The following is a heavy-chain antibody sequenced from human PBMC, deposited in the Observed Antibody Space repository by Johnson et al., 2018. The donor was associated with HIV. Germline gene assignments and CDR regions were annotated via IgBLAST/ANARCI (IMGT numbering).Heavy chain of an antibody. J-gene: IGHJ3*02. CDR2: FKSKTDGGTT. V-gene: IGHV3-15*01. CDR1: GFTFTNAW. D-gene: IGHD4-23*01. Sequence: VQLVESGGDVARPGGSLRLSCAASGFTFTNAWMSWVRQAPGKGLEWVGRFKSKTDGGTTDYGAHVKGRFTISRDNSKNTLYLQMNSLRAEDTAVYYCPVDTDAFDIWGQGTMVTVSS. CDR3: PVDTDAFDI.